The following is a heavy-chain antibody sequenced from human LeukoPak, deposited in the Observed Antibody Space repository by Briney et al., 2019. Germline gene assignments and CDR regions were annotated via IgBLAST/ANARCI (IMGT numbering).Heavy chain of an antibody. V-gene: IGHV3-33*01. CDR1: GFTFSSYG. D-gene: IGHD3-22*01. J-gene: IGHJ4*02. Sequence: GGSLRLSCAASGFTFSSYGMHWVRQAPGKGLEWVAVIWYDGSNKYYADSVKGRFTISRDNSKNTLYLQMNSLRAEDTAVYYCARETGYYYDSSGPTMGYWGQGTLVTVSS. CDR2: IWYDGSNK. CDR3: ARETGYYYDSSGPTMGY.